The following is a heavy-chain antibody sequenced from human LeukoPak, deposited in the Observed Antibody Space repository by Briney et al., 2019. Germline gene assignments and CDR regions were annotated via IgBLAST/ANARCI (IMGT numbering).Heavy chain of an antibody. V-gene: IGHV4-34*01. Sequence: SETLSLTCAVHGGSFSGYYWSWIRQPPGKGLEWIGEINHSRSTNYNPSLKSRVTISVDTSKNQFSLKLSSVTAADTAVYYCARSVADIVVVPAPMGWFDPWGQGTLVTVSS. J-gene: IGHJ5*02. CDR2: INHSRST. CDR3: ARSVADIVVVPAPMGWFDP. CDR1: GGSFSGYY. D-gene: IGHD2-2*01.